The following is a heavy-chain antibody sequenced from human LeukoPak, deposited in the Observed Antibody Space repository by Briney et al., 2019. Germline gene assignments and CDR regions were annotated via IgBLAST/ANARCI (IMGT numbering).Heavy chain of an antibody. CDR3: AKDQDPHSYGSGSYAPFDY. CDR2: IWSDGSNK. D-gene: IGHD3-10*01. Sequence: PGGSLRLSCAASGFTFSGYGMHWVRQAPGKGLEWVTVIWSDGSNKYYADSVKGRFTISRDNSKNTLYLQINSLRADDTAVYYCAKDQDPHSYGSGSYAPFDYWGQGTLVTVSS. V-gene: IGHV3-33*06. J-gene: IGHJ4*02. CDR1: GFTFSGYG.